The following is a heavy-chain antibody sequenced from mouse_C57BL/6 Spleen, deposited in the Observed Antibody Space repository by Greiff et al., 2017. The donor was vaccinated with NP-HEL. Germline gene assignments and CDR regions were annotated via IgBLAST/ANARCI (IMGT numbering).Heavy chain of an antibody. CDR2: IYPGSGST. CDR3: ARFDGYYYAMDD. Sequence: VQLQQSGAELVKPGASVKMSCKASGYTFTSYWITWVKQRPGQGLEWIGDIYPGSGSTKYNEKFKSKATLTVDTSSSTAYMQLSSLTSEDSAVYSCARFDGYYYAMDDWVQGTSVTVSS. V-gene: IGHV1-55*01. CDR1: GYTFTSYW. D-gene: IGHD2-3*01. J-gene: IGHJ4*01.